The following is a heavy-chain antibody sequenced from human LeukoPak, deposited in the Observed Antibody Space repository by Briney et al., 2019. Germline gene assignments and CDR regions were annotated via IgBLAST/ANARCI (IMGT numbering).Heavy chain of an antibody. J-gene: IGHJ4*02. CDR2: ISAYNGNT. CDR3: ARDGDLRYFDWLLISIDY. CDR1: GYTFTSYG. D-gene: IGHD3-9*01. Sequence: GASVEVSCKASGYTFTSYGISWVRQAPGQGLEWMGWISAYNGNTNYAQKLQGRVTMTTDTSTSTAYMELRSLRSDDTAVYYCARDGDLRYFDWLLISIDYWGQGTLVTVSS. V-gene: IGHV1-18*01.